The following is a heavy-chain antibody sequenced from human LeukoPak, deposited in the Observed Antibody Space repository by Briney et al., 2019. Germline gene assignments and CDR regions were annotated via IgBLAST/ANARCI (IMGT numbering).Heavy chain of an antibody. CDR2: ISYDGSNK. V-gene: IGHV3-30*18. Sequence: GGSLRLSGAVSGFTFSSYGMHWVRQAPGKGLEWVAVISYDGSNKYYADSVKGRFTISRDKSKNTLYLQMNSLRAEDTAVYYCAKDLLGGDSGSYYEVGELGMDVWGQGTTVTVSS. J-gene: IGHJ6*02. D-gene: IGHD1-26*01. CDR3: AKDLLGGDSGSYYEVGELGMDV. CDR1: GFTFSSYG.